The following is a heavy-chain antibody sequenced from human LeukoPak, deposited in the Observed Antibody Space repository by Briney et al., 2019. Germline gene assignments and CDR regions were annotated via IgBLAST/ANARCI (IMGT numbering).Heavy chain of an antibody. D-gene: IGHD3-9*01. J-gene: IGHJ4*01. CDR2: ISYDGSNE. CDR3: AKSSDLLTGYYSYFEY. CDR1: GFTFSSYG. Sequence: PGRSLRLSCAASGFTFSSYGMHWVRQAPGKGLEWVALISYDGSNEYYADSVKGRFTISRDNSKNTLYMQMNSLRAEDTAVYYCAKSSDLLTGYYSYFEYWGHGTLVTVAS. V-gene: IGHV3-30*18.